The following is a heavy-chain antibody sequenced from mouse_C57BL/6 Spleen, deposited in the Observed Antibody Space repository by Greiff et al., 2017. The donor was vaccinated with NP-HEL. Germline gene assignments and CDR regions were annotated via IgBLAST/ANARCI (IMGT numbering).Heavy chain of an antibody. D-gene: IGHD1-1*01. CDR3: AGGPLSSFAY. V-gene: IGHV1-50*01. Sequence: QVQLQQPGAELVKPGASVKLSCKASGYTFTSYWMQWVKQRPGQGLEWIGEIDPSDSYTNYNQKFKGKATLTVDTSSSTAYMQLSSLTSEDSAVYYCAGGPLSSFAYWGQGTLVTVSA. CDR2: IDPSDSYT. CDR1: GYTFTSYW. J-gene: IGHJ3*01.